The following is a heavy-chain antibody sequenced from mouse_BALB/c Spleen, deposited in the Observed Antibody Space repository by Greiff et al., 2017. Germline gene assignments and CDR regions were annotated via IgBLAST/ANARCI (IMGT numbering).Heavy chain of an antibody. CDR2: IWGDGST. J-gene: IGHJ4*01. V-gene: IGHV2-6-7*01. CDR3: ARDGNYPYAMDY. Sequence: QVQLKQSGPGLVAPSQSLSITCTVSGFSLTSYGVNWVRQPPGKGLEWLGMIWGDGSTDYNSALKSRLSISKDNSKSQVFLKMNSLQTDDTARYYCARDGNYPYAMDYWGQGTSVTVSS. CDR1: GFSLTSYG. D-gene: IGHD2-1*01.